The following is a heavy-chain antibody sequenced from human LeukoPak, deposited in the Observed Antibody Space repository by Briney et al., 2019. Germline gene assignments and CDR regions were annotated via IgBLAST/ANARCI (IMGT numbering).Heavy chain of an antibody. Sequence: PSQTLSLTCAISGDSVSSNSATWNWIRQSPSRGLEWLGRTYYRSKWYNDYAVSMKSRITINPDTSKNQFSLQLNSVTPEDTAVYYCARRKAATFGMDVWGQGTTVTVSS. V-gene: IGHV6-1*01. D-gene: IGHD6-13*01. CDR2: TYYRSKWYN. CDR1: GDSVSSNSAT. CDR3: ARRKAATFGMDV. J-gene: IGHJ6*02.